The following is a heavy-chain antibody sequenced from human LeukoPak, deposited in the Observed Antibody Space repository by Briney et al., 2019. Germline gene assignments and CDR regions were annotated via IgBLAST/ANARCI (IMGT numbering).Heavy chain of an antibody. CDR3: ARTEYSSSSRNASDI. CDR1: GGTFSSYA. J-gene: IGHJ3*02. D-gene: IGHD6-6*01. Sequence: SVKVSCKASGGTFSSYAISWVRQAPGQGLEWMGGIIPIFGTANYAQKFQGRVTITADESTSTAYMELSSLRSEDTAVYYCARTEYSSSSRNASDIWGQGTMVTVSS. CDR2: IIPIFGTA. V-gene: IGHV1-69*01.